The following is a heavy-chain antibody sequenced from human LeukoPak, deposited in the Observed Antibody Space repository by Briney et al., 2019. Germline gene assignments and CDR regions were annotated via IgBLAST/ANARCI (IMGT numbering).Heavy chain of an antibody. CDR1: GFTVSTNY. CDR2: ISSSGSTI. J-gene: IGHJ4*02. Sequence: GGSLRLSCGASGFTVSTNYMNWVRQAPGKGLEWVSYISSSGSTIYYADSVKGRFTISRDNAKNSLYLQMNSLRAEDTAVYYCARGIQLWSYYFDYWGQGTLVTVSS. CDR3: ARGIQLWSYYFDY. D-gene: IGHD5-18*01. V-gene: IGHV3-48*03.